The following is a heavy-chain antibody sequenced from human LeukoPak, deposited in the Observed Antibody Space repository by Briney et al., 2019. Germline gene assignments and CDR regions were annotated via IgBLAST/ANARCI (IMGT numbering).Heavy chain of an antibody. CDR1: GYTFTSNY. D-gene: IGHD3/OR15-3a*01. J-gene: IGHJ4*02. Sequence: ASVKVSCKASGYTFTSNYIHWVRQAPGQGLEWMGIINPSGGSTSYAQKFQGRVTMTRDTSTSTVYMELSSLRSEDTAVYYCARDYGFWSGYYGNYDYWGQGTLVTVSS. V-gene: IGHV1-46*01. CDR3: ARDYGFWSGYYGNYDY. CDR2: INPSGGST.